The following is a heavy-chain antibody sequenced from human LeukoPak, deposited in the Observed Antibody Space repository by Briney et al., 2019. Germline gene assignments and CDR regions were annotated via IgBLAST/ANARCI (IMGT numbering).Heavy chain of an antibody. CDR1: GYTFTGYY. CDR3: ARYSLPGISRYVNWFDP. V-gene: IGHV1-2*02. D-gene: IGHD6-13*01. Sequence: ASVKVSCKASGYTFTGYYMHWVRRAPGQGLEWMGWINPNSGGTNYAQKFQGRVTMTRDTSISTAYMELSRLRSDDTAVYYCARYSLPGISRYVNWFDPWGQGTLVTVSS. J-gene: IGHJ5*02. CDR2: INPNSGGT.